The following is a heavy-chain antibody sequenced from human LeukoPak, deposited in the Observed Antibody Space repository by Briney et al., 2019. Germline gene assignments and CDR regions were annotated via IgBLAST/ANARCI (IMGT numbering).Heavy chain of an antibody. CDR1: GGSFSGYY. CDR3: ARHVSPRAGILYYYYYMDV. CDR2: INHSGRT. J-gene: IGHJ6*03. V-gene: IGHV4-34*01. D-gene: IGHD6-19*01. Sequence: SETLSLTCAVYGGSFSGYYWSWIRQPPGKGLEWIGEINHSGRTNYNPSLKSRVTISVDTSKNQFSLKLSSVTAADTVVYYCARHVSPRAGILYYYYYMDVWSKGTTVTISS.